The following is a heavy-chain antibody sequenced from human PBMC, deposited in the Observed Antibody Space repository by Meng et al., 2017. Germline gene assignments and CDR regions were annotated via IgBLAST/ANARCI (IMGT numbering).Heavy chain of an antibody. CDR2: ISWAGGST. J-gene: IGHJ6*02. CDR1: GFTFDDYA. CDR3: AKDGEGDYYGMDV. Sequence: GESLKISCAASGFTFDDYAMHWVRQAPGKGLEWVSLISWAGGSTYYADSVKGRFTISRDNSKNSLYLQMNSLRAEDTALYYCAKDGEGDYYGMDVWGQGTTVTVSS. V-gene: IGHV3-43D*03.